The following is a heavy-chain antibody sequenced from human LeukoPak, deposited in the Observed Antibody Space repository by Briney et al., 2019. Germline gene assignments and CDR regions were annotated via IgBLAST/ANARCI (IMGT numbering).Heavy chain of an antibody. V-gene: IGHV1-18*01. CDR3: ARDSSIGAITMVRGAPIYY. Sequence: SVKVSCKASGYTFTSYGISWVRQAPGQGLEWMGWISAYNGNTNYAQKLQGRVTMTTDTSTSTAYMELRSLRSDDTAVYYCARDSSIGAITMVRGAPIYYWGQGTLVTVSS. CDR2: ISAYNGNT. CDR1: GYTFTSYG. D-gene: IGHD3-10*01. J-gene: IGHJ4*02.